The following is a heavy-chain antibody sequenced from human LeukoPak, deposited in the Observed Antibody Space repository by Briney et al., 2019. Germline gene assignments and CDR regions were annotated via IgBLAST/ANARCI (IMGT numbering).Heavy chain of an antibody. J-gene: IGHJ4*02. CDR3: ARDIYYDSSGYYGSVY. CDR2: TSSSSSTI. Sequence: PGGSLRLSCAASGFTFSGYDMSWVRQAPGKGLEWVSYTSSSSSTIYYADSVKSRFTISRDNAKNSLYLQMNSLRAEDTAVYYCARDIYYDSSGYYGSVYWGQGTLVTVSS. V-gene: IGHV3-48*04. CDR1: GFTFSGYD. D-gene: IGHD3-22*01.